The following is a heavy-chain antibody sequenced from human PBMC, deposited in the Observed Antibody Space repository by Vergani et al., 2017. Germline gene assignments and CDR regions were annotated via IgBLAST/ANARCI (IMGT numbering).Heavy chain of an antibody. CDR2: ISPNSGGT. V-gene: IGHV1-2*02. J-gene: IGHJ5*02. CDR3: ARGPSQGRFDH. CDR1: GYTFTGYY. Sequence: QEQLVQSGAEVKKPGASVKVSCKASGYTFTGYYMHWVRQAPGQGLEWMGWISPNSGGTHYAQKFKGRVTMTRDTSISTAYMELSRLRSDDTAVYYCARGPSQGRFDHWGQGTLVTVSS.